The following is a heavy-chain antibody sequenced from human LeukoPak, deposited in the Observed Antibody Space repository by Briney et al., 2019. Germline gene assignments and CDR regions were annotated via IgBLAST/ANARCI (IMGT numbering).Heavy chain of an antibody. CDR1: GGSIRSNNFS. J-gene: IGHJ4*02. CDR3: ARRTAVARTAHFDY. V-gene: IGHV4-39*01. Sequence: SSETLSLTCSVSGGSIRSNNFSWDWIRQPPGKGLEWIGSFSYGGTTYFNTPLKSRVTMSVDTSKNQFSLKVTSVTAADTAVYYCARRTAVARTAHFDYWGQGILVTVSS. D-gene: IGHD6-19*01. CDR2: FSYGGTT.